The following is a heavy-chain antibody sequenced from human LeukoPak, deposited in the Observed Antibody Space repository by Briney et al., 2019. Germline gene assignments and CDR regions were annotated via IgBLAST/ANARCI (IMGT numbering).Heavy chain of an antibody. J-gene: IGHJ5*02. CDR3: ARADGIVVVTASVVVFDP. D-gene: IGHD2-21*02. Sequence: ASVKVSCKASGHTFSSYGISWVRQAPGQGLEWMGWISVYSGNTNYAQRLQGRVTMTTDTSTNTAYMELRSLRSDDTAVYYCARADGIVVVTASVVVFDPWGQGTLVTVSS. CDR1: GHTFSSYG. CDR2: ISVYSGNT. V-gene: IGHV1-18*01.